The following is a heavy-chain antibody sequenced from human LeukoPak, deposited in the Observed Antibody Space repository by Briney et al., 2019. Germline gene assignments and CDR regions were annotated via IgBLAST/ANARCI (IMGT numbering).Heavy chain of an antibody. CDR3: ARDRPQWLVQGYFQH. Sequence: PGRSLRLSCAASGFTFSSYGMHWVRQAPGKGLEWVAVISYDGSNKYYADSVRGRFTISRDNSKNTLYLQMNSLRAEDTAVYYCARDRPQWLVQGYFQHWGQGTLVTVSS. CDR2: ISYDGSNK. CDR1: GFTFSSYG. V-gene: IGHV3-30*03. D-gene: IGHD6-19*01. J-gene: IGHJ1*01.